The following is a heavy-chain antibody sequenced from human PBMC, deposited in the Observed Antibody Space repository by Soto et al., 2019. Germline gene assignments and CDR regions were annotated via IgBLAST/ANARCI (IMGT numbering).Heavy chain of an antibody. CDR2: INVGNGNT. V-gene: IGHV1-3*01. J-gene: IGHJ4*02. D-gene: IGHD2-15*01. Sequence: GASVKVSCKASEYTITNYALHWVRQAPGQRLEWMGWINVGNGNTKYSQKFQGRVTITRDTSASTAYMELSSLRSEDTAVYYCARDILFDYWGQGTLVTVSS. CDR3: ARDILFDY. CDR1: EYTITNYA.